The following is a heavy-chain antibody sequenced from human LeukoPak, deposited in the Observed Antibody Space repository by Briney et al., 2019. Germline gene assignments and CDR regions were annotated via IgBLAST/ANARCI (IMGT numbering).Heavy chain of an antibody. CDR3: ARTKREQWLVRGNDAFDI. Sequence: GGSLRLSCAASGFTFSDYYMSWIRQAPGKGLEWVSYISSSGSTIYYADSVKGRFTISRDNAKNSLYLQMNSLRAEDTAVYYCARTKREQWLVRGNDAFDIWGQGTMVTVSS. CDR2: ISSSGSTI. J-gene: IGHJ3*02. V-gene: IGHV3-11*04. D-gene: IGHD6-19*01. CDR1: GFTFSDYY.